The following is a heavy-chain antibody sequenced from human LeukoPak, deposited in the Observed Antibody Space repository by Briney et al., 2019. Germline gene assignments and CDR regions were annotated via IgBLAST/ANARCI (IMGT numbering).Heavy chain of an antibody. V-gene: IGHV3-64*01. Sequence: GGSLRLSCAASGFTFSNYPIHWVRQAPGKGLELVSSIHSNGISTYYGNSVKGRFTVSRDNSKNTVYLQMGSLREEDMAVYYCARTQQWLATGGWYWFDTWGQGTLVTVSS. D-gene: IGHD6-19*01. CDR3: ARTQQWLATGGWYWFDT. J-gene: IGHJ5*02. CDR1: GFTFSNYP. CDR2: IHSNGIST.